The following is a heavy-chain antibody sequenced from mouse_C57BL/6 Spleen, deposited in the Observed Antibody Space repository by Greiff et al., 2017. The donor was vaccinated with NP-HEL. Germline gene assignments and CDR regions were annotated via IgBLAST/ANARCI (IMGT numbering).Heavy chain of an antibody. V-gene: IGHV5-17*01. J-gene: IGHJ3*01. Sequence: EVLGVESGGGLVKPGGSLKLSCAASGFTFSDYGMHWVRQAPEKGLEWVAYISSGSSTIYYADTVKGRFTISRDNAKNTLFLQMTSLRSEDTAMYYCARTGYGSSYWFAYWGQGTLVTVSA. CDR1: GFTFSDYG. CDR2: ISSGSSTI. CDR3: ARTGYGSSYWFAY. D-gene: IGHD1-1*01.